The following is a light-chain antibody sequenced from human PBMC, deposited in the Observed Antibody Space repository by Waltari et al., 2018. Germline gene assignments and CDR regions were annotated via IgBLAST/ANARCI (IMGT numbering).Light chain of an antibody. J-gene: IGLJ2*01. Sequence: QSALTQPASVSGSPGQSITISCTGTSSDVGNYNLVSRFQQHPDKAPKLMIYEGSKRPSGVSNRFSGSKSGNTASLTISGLQAEDEADYYCCSYAGSSTSVVFGGGTKLTVL. CDR3: CSYAGSSTSVV. CDR1: SSDVGNYNL. V-gene: IGLV2-23*01. CDR2: EGS.